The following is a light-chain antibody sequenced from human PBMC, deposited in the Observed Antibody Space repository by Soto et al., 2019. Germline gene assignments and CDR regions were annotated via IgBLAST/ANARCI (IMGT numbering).Light chain of an antibody. V-gene: IGKV3-20*01. CDR3: QQYGSSPWT. CDR2: DAS. Sequence: EIVMTQSRATLSVSPGERVTLSCRASQSVSSRLAWYQQKPGQAPRLLIYDASNRATGIPGRFSGSGSGTDFTLTISRLEPEDFAVYYCQQYGSSPWTFGQGTKVDIK. CDR1: QSVSSR. J-gene: IGKJ1*01.